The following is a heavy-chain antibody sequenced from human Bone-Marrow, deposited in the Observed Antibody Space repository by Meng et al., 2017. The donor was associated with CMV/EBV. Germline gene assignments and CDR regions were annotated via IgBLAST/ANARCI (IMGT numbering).Heavy chain of an antibody. Sequence: LRLSCTVSGGSISSGGYYWSWIRQHPGKGLEWIGYIYYSGSTYYNPSLKSRVTISVDTSKNQFSLKLSSVTAAETAVYYCARERRSSKGWFDPRGQGTLVTVSS. CDR1: GGSISSGGYY. CDR3: ARERRSSKGWFDP. J-gene: IGHJ5*02. V-gene: IGHV4-31*03. CDR2: IYYSGST.